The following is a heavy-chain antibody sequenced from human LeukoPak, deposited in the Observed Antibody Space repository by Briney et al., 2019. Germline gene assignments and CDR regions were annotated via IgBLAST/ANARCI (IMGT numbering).Heavy chain of an antibody. CDR2: IKQDGSEK. Sequence: GGSLRLSCAASGFTFSSYWMSWVRQAPGKGLEWVANIKQDGSEKYYVDSVKGRFTISRDNAKNTLYLQMNSLRDEDTAVYYCTRDVSQSSSWYGEFDYWGQGTQVTVSS. CDR1: GFTFSSYW. D-gene: IGHD6-13*01. CDR3: TRDVSQSSSWYGEFDY. V-gene: IGHV3-7*01. J-gene: IGHJ4*02.